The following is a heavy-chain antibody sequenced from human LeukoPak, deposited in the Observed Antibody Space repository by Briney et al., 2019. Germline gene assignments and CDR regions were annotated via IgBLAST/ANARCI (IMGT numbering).Heavy chain of an antibody. V-gene: IGHV4-4*07. CDR3: ARADWLYGSGSLNAFDI. J-gene: IGHJ3*02. Sequence: SQTLSLTRTDSGDSISDYYWSWIRQPAGKEPEWIGRIYTSGSTNYNPSLKSRITMSVDTSKKQFSLKLSSVSAADTAVYYCARADWLYGSGSLNAFDIWSQGTMVTVSS. D-gene: IGHD3-10*01. CDR2: IYTSGST. CDR1: GDSISDYY.